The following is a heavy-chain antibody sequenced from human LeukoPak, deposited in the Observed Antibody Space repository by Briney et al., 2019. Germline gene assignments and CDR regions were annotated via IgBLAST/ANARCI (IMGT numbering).Heavy chain of an antibody. D-gene: IGHD3-22*01. J-gene: IGHJ4*02. CDR3: VTFYYDSSGSYVHY. Sequence: GGSLRLSCAASGFTFTTYSMSWVRQAPGKGLESVSAIRGSGGSTYYADSVKGRFTISRDDSKSTLYLQMNSLRAEDTAVCHCVTFYYDSSGSYVHYWGQGTLVTVSS. CDR1: GFTFTTYS. V-gene: IGHV3-23*01. CDR2: IRGSGGST.